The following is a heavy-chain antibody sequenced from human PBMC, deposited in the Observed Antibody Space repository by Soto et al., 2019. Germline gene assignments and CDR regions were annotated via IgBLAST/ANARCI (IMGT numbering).Heavy chain of an antibody. CDR2: INPNNGGT. CDR3: ARACCICRTCYLGPAMDV. Sequence: ASVKVSCKASGYAFTGFYIHWVRQVPGQGFEGMGWINPNNGGTNYAQRFRGRVIMTRDTATAYVELSSLKSDDTAVYHCARACCICRTCYLGPAMDVWGQGXTVTVSS. CDR1: GYAFTGFY. J-gene: IGHJ6*02. V-gene: IGHV1-2*02. D-gene: IGHD2-15*01.